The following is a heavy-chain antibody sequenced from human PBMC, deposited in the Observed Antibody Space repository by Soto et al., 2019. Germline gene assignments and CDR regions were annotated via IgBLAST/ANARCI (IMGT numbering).Heavy chain of an antibody. V-gene: IGHV1-2*02. D-gene: IGHD2-8*01. CDR2: INPNSGGT. J-gene: IGHJ6*02. CDR3: ASCTNGACFLYGMDV. CDR1: GYTFTDHY. Sequence: QVQLVQSGAEVKKPGASVKVSCKTSGYTFTDHYMHWVRQAPGQGLEWMGWINPNSGGTNYAQKFQGRVTMTRDTSISTAYMELRRLRSDDTAMYYCASCTNGACFLYGMDVWGQGTTVTVSS.